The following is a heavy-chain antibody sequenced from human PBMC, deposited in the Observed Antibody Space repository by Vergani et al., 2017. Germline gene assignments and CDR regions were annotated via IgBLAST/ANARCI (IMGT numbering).Heavy chain of an antibody. Sequence: QVQLVQSGAEVKKPGSSVQVSCKASGGTFSRYAIRWVRQAPGQGLEWMGRIIPIFGTANYAQKFQGRVTITADKSTSTAYMELRSLRAEDTAVYYCARDDGGDTADYWGQGTLVTVSS. D-gene: IGHD5-18*01. CDR2: IIPIFGTA. V-gene: IGHV1-69*14. CDR3: ARDDGGDTADY. J-gene: IGHJ4*02. CDR1: GGTFSRYA.